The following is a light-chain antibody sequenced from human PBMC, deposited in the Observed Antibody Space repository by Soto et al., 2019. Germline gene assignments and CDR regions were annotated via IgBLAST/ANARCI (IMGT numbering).Light chain of an antibody. Sequence: NFMLTQPHSVSESPGKTVTISCTRSSGSIASNYVQWFQQRPGSAPTTVIYEDNQRPSGVPDRFSGSIDSSSTSASLTISGLKTEDEADYSCQSYHSSTVVFGGGTKLTVL. V-gene: IGLV6-57*03. J-gene: IGLJ2*01. CDR1: SGSIASNY. CDR3: QSYHSSTVV. CDR2: EDN.